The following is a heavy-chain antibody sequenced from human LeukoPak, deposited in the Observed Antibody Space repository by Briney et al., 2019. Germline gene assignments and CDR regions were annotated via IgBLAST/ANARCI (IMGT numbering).Heavy chain of an antibody. V-gene: IGHV3-53*01. CDR1: GFTVSSNY. CDR2: IYSGGST. CDR3: TQKPAYDILTGYHTPDY. Sequence: GGSLRLSCAASGFTVSSNYMSWVRQAPGKGLEWVSVIYSGGSTYYADSVKGRFTISRDNSKNTLYLQMNSLRAEDTAVYFFTQKPAYDILTGYHTPDYWGQGTLVTVSS. J-gene: IGHJ4*02. D-gene: IGHD3-9*01.